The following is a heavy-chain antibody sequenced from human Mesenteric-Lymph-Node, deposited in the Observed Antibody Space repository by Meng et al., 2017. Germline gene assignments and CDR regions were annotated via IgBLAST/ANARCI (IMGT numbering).Heavy chain of an antibody. CDR2: LREGGSKT. D-gene: IGHD5-12*01. J-gene: IGHJ4*02. V-gene: IGHV3-7*01. CDR1: GFPFSRYG. CDR3: ARDRSGYDFEY. Sequence: GGSLRLSCATSGFPFSRYGMTWVRQAPGKGLEWVANLREGGSKTDYADSVKGRFTISRDNAKNTLYLQMDSLRDDDAAVYYCARDRSGYDFEYWGQGTLVTVSS.